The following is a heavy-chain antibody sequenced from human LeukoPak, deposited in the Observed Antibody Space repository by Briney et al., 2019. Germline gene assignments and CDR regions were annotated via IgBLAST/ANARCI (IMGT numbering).Heavy chain of an antibody. CDR3: ARGGVVVPAGYYYGMDA. CDR2: INPNSGGT. CDR1: GYTFTGYY. J-gene: IGHJ6*02. V-gene: IGHV1-2*02. Sequence: GASVKVSCKASGYTFTGYYMHWVRQAPGQGLEWMGWINPNSGGTNYAQKFQGRVTMTRDTSISTAYMELSRLRSDDTAVYYCARGGVVVPAGYYYGMDAWGQGTTVTVSS. D-gene: IGHD2-2*01.